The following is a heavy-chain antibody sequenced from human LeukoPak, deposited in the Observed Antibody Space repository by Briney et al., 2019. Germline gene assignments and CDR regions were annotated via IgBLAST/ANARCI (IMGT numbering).Heavy chain of an antibody. CDR3: ARHNAGVLGD. Sequence: PSETLSLTCAVYGGSFSGYYWSWIRQPPGKGLEWIGEINHSGSTNYKPSLKSRVTISLDTSNNQFSLKLNSVTAADTAVYYCARHNAGVLGDWGQGTLVTVSS. J-gene: IGHJ4*02. V-gene: IGHV4-34*01. CDR1: GGSFSGYY. CDR2: INHSGST. D-gene: IGHD2-8*01.